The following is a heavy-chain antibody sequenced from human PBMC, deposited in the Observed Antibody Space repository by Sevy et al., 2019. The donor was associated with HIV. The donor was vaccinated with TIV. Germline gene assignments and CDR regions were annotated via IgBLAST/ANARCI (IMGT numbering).Heavy chain of an antibody. CDR2: ISGSGGST. J-gene: IGHJ4*02. D-gene: IGHD5-18*01. V-gene: IGHV3-23*01. CDR1: GFTFSSYA. Sequence: GGSLRLSCAASGFTFSSYAMSWVRQAPGKGLEWVSAISGSGGSTYYADSVKGRFTISRDNSKNTPYLQMNSLRAGDTAVYYCPNVGYSYGHGDYWGQGTLVTVSS. CDR3: PNVGYSYGHGDY.